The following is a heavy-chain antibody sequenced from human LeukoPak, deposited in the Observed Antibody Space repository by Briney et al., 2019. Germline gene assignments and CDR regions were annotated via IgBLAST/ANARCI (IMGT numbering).Heavy chain of an antibody. Sequence: GGSLRLSCAASGFTFSRYWMHWVRQAPGKGPVWVSRFTTDGNTNYADSVKGRFTISRDNAKNTLYLQMNSLRAEDTAVYYCARGYYGDSDYYLFDYWGQGTLVTVSS. V-gene: IGHV3-74*01. CDR3: ARGYYGDSDYYLFDY. J-gene: IGHJ4*02. D-gene: IGHD2-21*02. CDR1: GFTFSRYW. CDR2: FTTDGNT.